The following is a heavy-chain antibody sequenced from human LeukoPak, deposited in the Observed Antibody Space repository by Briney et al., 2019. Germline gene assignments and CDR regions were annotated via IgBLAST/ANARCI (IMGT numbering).Heavy chain of an antibody. CDR3: AKEDTVMVSSWYFDL. V-gene: IGHV3-30*18. CDR1: GFTFSRYG. J-gene: IGHJ2*01. Sequence: PGRSLRLSCAASGFTFSRYGMHWVRQAPGKGPEWVAVIAYDGSQQYYADSVKGRFSISRDDSKNTLYLQMNSLRAEDTAVYYCAKEDTVMVSSWYFDLWGRGTLVTVSS. D-gene: IGHD5-18*01. CDR2: IAYDGSQQ.